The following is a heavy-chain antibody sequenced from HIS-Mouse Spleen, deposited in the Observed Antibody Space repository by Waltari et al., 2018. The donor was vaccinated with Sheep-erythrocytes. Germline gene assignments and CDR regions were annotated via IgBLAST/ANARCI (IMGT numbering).Heavy chain of an antibody. V-gene: IGHV5-51*03. Sequence: EVQLVQSGAEVTTPGESMKISCTGSGYSFPSSCIGRVRQLPGKGLEWMGIIYPGDSDTRYSPSFQGQVTISADKSISTAYLQWSSLKASDTAMYYCARRTYYDFWSGYYTDAFDIWGQGTMVTVSS. J-gene: IGHJ3*02. CDR2: IYPGDSDT. D-gene: IGHD3-3*01. CDR1: GYSFPSSC. CDR3: ARRTYYDFWSGYYTDAFDI.